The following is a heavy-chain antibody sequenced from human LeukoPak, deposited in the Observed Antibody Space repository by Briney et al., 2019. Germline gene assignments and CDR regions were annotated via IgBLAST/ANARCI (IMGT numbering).Heavy chain of an antibody. CDR1: GYTFTGYY. CDR2: INPNSGGT. D-gene: IGHD3-22*01. V-gene: IGHV1-2*02. J-gene: IGHJ4*02. CDR3: ARAPGHYYDSSGYSPGDY. Sequence: ASVKVSCKASGYTFTGYYMHWVRQAPGQGLEWMGWINPNSGGTNYAQKFQGRVTMTRDTSISTAYMELSRLRSDDTAVYYCARAPGHYYDSSGYSPGDYWGQGTLVTVSS.